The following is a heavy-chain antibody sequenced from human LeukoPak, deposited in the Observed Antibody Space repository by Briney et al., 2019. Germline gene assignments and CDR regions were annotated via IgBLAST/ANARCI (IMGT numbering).Heavy chain of an antibody. CDR1: GFTFSSFW. D-gene: IGHD3-22*01. Sequence: GGSLRLSCTASGFTFSSFWMAWVRQAPGKGLEWVANIKQDGSLQHYGDSVKGRFTISRDNAKDSLYLQMNNLRAEDTALYYCATSYDSSGCDWGQGTLVTVSS. CDR2: IKQDGSLQ. CDR3: ATSYDSSGCD. J-gene: IGHJ4*02. V-gene: IGHV3-7*01.